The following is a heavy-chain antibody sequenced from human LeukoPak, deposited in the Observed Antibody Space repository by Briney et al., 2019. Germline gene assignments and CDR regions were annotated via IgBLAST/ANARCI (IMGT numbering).Heavy chain of an antibody. D-gene: IGHD2-15*01. Sequence: PSETLSLTCTVSGGSISSSSYYWGWIRQPPGKGLEWIGSIYYSGSTYYNPSLKSRVTMSIDTSKNQFSLKLNSVTAADTAIYYCARDQWWDLQRIWFDPWGQGTLVTVSS. J-gene: IGHJ5*02. V-gene: IGHV4-39*07. CDR2: IYYSGST. CDR3: ARDQWWDLQRIWFDP. CDR1: GGSISSSSYY.